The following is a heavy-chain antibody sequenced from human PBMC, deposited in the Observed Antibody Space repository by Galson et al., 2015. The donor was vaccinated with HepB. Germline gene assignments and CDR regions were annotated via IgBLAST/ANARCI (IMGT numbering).Heavy chain of an antibody. D-gene: IGHD2-15*01. CDR1: GFTFSSYS. V-gene: IGHV3-21*01. CDR2: ISSDSSFI. Sequence: SLRLSCATSGFTFSSYSMNWVRQAPGKGLEWVSPISSDSSFIYYADSMKGRFTISRDNAKNSLYLQMNSLRAEDTAVYYCAGDWAADFWGQGTPVAVSS. J-gene: IGHJ4*02. CDR3: AGDWAADF.